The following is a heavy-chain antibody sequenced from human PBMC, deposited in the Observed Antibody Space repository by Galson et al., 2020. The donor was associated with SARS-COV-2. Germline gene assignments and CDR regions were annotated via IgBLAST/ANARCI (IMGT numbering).Heavy chain of an antibody. J-gene: IGHJ6*02. CDR1: GYTFTGFY. D-gene: IGHD4-17*01. CDR3: AVHDYGDYVANYYHFAFDV. Sequence: ASVKVSCKASGYTFTGFYMHWVRQAPGQGLEWMGWINPKSGDTNYAQKLQGRVTMTRDTSIGTAYMELTSLRSDDTAMYYCAVHDYGDYVANYYHFAFDVWGQGTTVIVSS. V-gene: IGHV1-2*02. CDR2: INPKSGDT.